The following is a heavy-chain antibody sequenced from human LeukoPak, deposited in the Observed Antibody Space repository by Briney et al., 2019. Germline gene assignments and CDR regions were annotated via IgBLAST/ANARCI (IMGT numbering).Heavy chain of an antibody. CDR3: AKVGTITGYCSSTSCLNWFDP. Sequence: GGSLRLSCAASGFTFSSYAMSWVRQAPGKGLEWVSAISGSGGSTYYADSVKGRFTISRDNSKNTLYLQMNSLRAEDTAVYYCAKVGTITGYCSSTSCLNWFDPWGQGTLVTVSS. CDR2: ISGSGGST. D-gene: IGHD2-2*01. CDR1: GFTFSSYA. V-gene: IGHV3-23*01. J-gene: IGHJ5*02.